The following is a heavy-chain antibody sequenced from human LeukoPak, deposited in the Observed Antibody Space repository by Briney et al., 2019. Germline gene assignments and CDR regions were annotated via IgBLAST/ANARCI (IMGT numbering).Heavy chain of an antibody. Sequence: SETLSLTCTLSGGSISNYYWSWIRQPPGKGLEWIGYISYIGSTKYNPSLKSRVTISEDTSKKQFSLKLSSVTAADTAVYYCAGSYHYYMDVWGKGTTDTVSS. V-gene: IGHV4-59*01. J-gene: IGHJ6*03. CDR1: GGSISNYY. CDR3: AGSYHYYMDV. CDR2: ISYIGST.